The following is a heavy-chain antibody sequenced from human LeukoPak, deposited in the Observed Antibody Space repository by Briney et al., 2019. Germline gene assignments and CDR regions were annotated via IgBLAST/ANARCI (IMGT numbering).Heavy chain of an antibody. CDR1: GFTFSSYG. CDR2: ISYDGSNK. D-gene: IGHD6-6*01. J-gene: IGHJ6*02. CDR3: ARDRSGSSSSDGGDDYYYGMDV. V-gene: IGHV3-30*03. Sequence: PGGSLRLSCAASGFTFSSYGMHWVRQAPGKGLEWVAVISYDGSNKYYADSVKGRFTISRDNSKNTLYLQMNSLRAEDTAVYYCARDRSGSSSSDGGDDYYYGMDVWGQGTTVTVSS.